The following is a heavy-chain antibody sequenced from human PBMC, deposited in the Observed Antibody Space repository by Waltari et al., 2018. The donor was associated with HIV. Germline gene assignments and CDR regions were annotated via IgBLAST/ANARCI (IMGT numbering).Heavy chain of an antibody. Sequence: QVQLVQSGAEVKKPGASVKVSCKASGYTFINNDINWVRQATGQGLVWMGWMSPNSGNAGYAQNFQGRVTMTRNTSTTTAYRELTDLRSADTAVYFWARGRGRYDFWSGYSSPGDAFDIWGQGTVVIVSS. CDR2: MSPNSGNA. CDR3: ARGRGRYDFWSGYSSPGDAFDI. J-gene: IGHJ3*02. D-gene: IGHD3-3*01. CDR1: GYTFINND. V-gene: IGHV1-8*01.